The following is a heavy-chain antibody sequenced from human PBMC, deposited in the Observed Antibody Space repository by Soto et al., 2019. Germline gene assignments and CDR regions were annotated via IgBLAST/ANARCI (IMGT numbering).Heavy chain of an antibody. V-gene: IGHV1-69*13. CDR2: IIPIFGTA. J-gene: IGHJ4*02. Sequence: GASVKVSCKASGGTFSSYAISWVRQAPGQGLEWMGGIIPIFGTANYAQKFQGRVTITADESTSTAYMELSSLRSEDTAVYYCARVESSMTYYDILTGYYPEYYLDYWGQGTLVTVSS. CDR3: ARVESSMTYYDILTGYYPEYYLDY. D-gene: IGHD3-9*01. CDR1: GGTFSSYA.